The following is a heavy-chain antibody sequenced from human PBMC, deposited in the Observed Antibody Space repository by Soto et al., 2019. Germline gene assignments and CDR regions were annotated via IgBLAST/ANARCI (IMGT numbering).Heavy chain of an antibody. CDR2: ISAYNGNT. Sequence: ASVKASCKASGYTFTSYGISWVRQAPGQGLEWMGWISAYNGNTNYAQKLQGRVTMTTDTSTSTAYMELRSLRSDDTAADYCARDGRWLQLGYFDLWGRGTLVTVSS. J-gene: IGHJ2*01. CDR3: ARDGRWLQLGYFDL. D-gene: IGHD5-12*01. CDR1: GYTFTSYG. V-gene: IGHV1-18*01.